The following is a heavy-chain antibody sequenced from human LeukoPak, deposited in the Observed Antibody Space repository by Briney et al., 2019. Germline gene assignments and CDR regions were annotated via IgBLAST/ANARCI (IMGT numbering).Heavy chain of an antibody. CDR1: GFTFSNAW. J-gene: IGHJ4*02. CDR2: ISGSGGST. V-gene: IGHV3-23*01. Sequence: PGGSLRLSCAASGFTFSNAWMSWVRQAPGKGLEWVSAISGSGGSTYYADSVKGRFTISRDNSKNTLYLQMNSLRAEDTAVYYCAKDALWFGELSYFDYWGQGTLVTVSS. D-gene: IGHD3-10*01. CDR3: AKDALWFGELSYFDY.